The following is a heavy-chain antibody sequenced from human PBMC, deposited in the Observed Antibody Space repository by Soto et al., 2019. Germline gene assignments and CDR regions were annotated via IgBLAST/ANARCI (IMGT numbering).Heavy chain of an antibody. CDR3: ARSSLEWLLYRNWFDP. D-gene: IGHD3-3*01. CDR1: GGSISSYY. J-gene: IGHJ5*02. CDR2: IYYSGST. V-gene: IGHV4-59*01. Sequence: SETLSLTCTVSGGSISSYYWSWIRQPPGKGLEWIGYIYYSGSTNYNPSLKSRVTISVDTSKNQFSLKLSSVTAADTAVYYCARSSLEWLLYRNWFDPWGQGTLVTAPQ.